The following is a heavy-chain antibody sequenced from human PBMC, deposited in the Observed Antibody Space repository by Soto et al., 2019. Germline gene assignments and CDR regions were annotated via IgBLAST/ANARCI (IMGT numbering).Heavy chain of an antibody. D-gene: IGHD2-15*01. V-gene: IGHV4-59*02. J-gene: IGHJ4*02. Sequence: SETLALTCTVSGDSVSRYKWSWIRQPPGKGLEYIGYMYSSGYTDYNPSLKSRVTMSLDTSKNQYSLKLTSATVADTAVYYCAREWSAFDYWGQGTLVTVSS. CDR1: GDSVSRYK. CDR3: AREWSAFDY. CDR2: MYSSGYT.